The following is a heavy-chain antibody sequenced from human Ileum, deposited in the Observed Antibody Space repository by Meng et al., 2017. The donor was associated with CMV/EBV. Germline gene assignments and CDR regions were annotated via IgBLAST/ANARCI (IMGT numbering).Heavy chain of an antibody. Sequence: GGSLRLSCAASGFTFSSYGMHWVRQAPGKGLEWVAFIRYDGSNKFYADSVKGRFTISRDNSKSTAYLQMNSLRAEDTAMYYCAKDWSGNYNWFNPWGQGTLVTVSS. CDR2: IRYDGSNK. CDR1: GFTFSSYG. V-gene: IGHV3-30*02. CDR3: AKDWSGNYNWFNP. J-gene: IGHJ5*02. D-gene: IGHD3-3*01.